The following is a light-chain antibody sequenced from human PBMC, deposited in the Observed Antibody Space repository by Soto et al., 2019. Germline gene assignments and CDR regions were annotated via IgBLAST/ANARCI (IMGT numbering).Light chain of an antibody. CDR3: QQYGSSQIT. Sequence: EIVLTQSPGTLSLSPGERATLSCRASQSVSSSYLAWYQQKPGQAPRLLISGASSRATGIPDRFTGGGSGTEFTLTISRLEPEDFAVYYCQQYGSSQITFGQGTRLEIK. V-gene: IGKV3-20*01. CDR1: QSVSSSY. J-gene: IGKJ5*01. CDR2: GAS.